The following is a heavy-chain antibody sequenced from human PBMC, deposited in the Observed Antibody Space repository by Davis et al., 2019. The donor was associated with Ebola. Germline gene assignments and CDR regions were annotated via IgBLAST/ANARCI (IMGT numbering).Heavy chain of an antibody. CDR3: ARDFKWLRFGYYYYYGMDV. V-gene: IGHV3-30-3*01. CDR2: ISYDGSNK. CDR1: GFTFSSYA. Sequence: GESLKISCAASGFTFSSYAMHWVRQAPGKGLEWVAVISYDGSNKYYADSVKGRFTISRDNSKNTLYLQMNSLRAEDTAVYYCARDFKWLRFGYYYYYGMDVWGQGTTVTVSS. J-gene: IGHJ6*02. D-gene: IGHD5-12*01.